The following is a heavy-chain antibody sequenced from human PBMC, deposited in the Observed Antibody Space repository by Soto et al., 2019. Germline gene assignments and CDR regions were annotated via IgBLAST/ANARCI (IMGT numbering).Heavy chain of an antibody. CDR1: GGSISSGGYY. D-gene: IGHD2-15*01. Sequence: PSETLSLTCTVSGGSISSGGYYWSWIRQHPGKGLEWIGYIYYSGSTYYNPSLKSRVTISVDTSKNQFSLKLSSVTAADTAVYYCAREHSHCSGGSCYSAYYSYYYMDVWGKGTTVTVSS. J-gene: IGHJ6*03. CDR2: IYYSGST. V-gene: IGHV4-31*03. CDR3: AREHSHCSGGSCYSAYYSYYYMDV.